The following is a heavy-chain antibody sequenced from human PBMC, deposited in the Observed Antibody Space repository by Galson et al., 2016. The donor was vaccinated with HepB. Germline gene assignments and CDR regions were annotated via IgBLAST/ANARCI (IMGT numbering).Heavy chain of an antibody. CDR3: TRARDV. V-gene: IGHV3-74*01. CDR1: TVTFRNYG. J-gene: IGHJ6*04. CDR2: IHIDGSTT. Sequence: SLRLSCAASTVTFRNYGMHWVRQAPGKGLVWVSYIHIDGSTTTYAGSVKGRFTISRDNAKRMLYLQMNSLRAEDTAVYYCTRARDVWGKGTTVTVSS.